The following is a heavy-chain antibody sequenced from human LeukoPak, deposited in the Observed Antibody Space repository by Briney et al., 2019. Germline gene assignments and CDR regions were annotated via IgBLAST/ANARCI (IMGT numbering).Heavy chain of an antibody. CDR1: GFTFGNYA. D-gene: IGHD2-15*01. CDR3: AKKPAAGYCSGGSCSTYYYYNGMDV. J-gene: IGHJ6*02. Sequence: PGGSLRLSCAGSGFTFGNYAMSWVRQAPGKGLEWVSTISGSGRNTYYADSVKGRFTISRDNSKNTLYLQMNSLRAEDTAEYYCAKKPAAGYCSGGSCSTYYYYNGMDVWGQGTTVTVS. V-gene: IGHV3-23*01. CDR2: ISGSGRNT.